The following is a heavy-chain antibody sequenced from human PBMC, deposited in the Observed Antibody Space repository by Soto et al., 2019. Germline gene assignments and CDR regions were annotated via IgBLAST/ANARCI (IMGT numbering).Heavy chain of an antibody. J-gene: IGHJ4*02. D-gene: IGHD4-4*01. V-gene: IGHV1-69*13. Sequence: SVKVSCKASGGTFSSYAISWVRQALGQGLEWMGGIIPIFGTANYAQKFQGRVTITADESTSTAYMELSSLRSEDTAVYYCARDGGVYDYSPFDYWGQGTLVTVSS. CDR2: IIPIFGTA. CDR1: GGTFSSYA. CDR3: ARDGGVYDYSPFDY.